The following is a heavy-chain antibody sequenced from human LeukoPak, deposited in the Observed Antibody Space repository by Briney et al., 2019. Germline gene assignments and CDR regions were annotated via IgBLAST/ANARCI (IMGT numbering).Heavy chain of an antibody. CDR2: IIPILGIA. CDR3: ASDKTVVPASSASTRY. CDR1: GGTFSSYA. D-gene: IGHD2-2*01. J-gene: IGHJ4*02. V-gene: IGHV1-69*04. Sequence: ASMKVSCKASGGTFSSYAISWVRQAPGQGLEWMGRIIPILGIANYAQKFQGRVTITADKSTSTAYMELSSLRSEDTAVYYCASDKTVVPASSASTRYWGQGTLVTVSS.